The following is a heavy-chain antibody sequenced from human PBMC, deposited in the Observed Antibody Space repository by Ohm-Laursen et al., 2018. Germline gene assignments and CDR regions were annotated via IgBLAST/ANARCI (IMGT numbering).Heavy chain of an antibody. D-gene: IGHD5-18*01. J-gene: IGHJ4*02. V-gene: IGHV1-46*01. CDR2: INPSGSST. CDR1: GYTFTSYY. Sequence: ASSVKVSCKASGYTFTSYYIHWVRQAPGQGLEWMGIINPSGSSTSYAQKFQGRVTMTRDTSTSTVYMELSSLRSEDTAVYYCARRGYNYGFVDYWGQGTLVTASS. CDR3: ARRGYNYGFVDY.